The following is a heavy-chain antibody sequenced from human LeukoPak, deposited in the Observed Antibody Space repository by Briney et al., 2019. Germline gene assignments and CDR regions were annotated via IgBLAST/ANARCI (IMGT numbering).Heavy chain of an antibody. CDR2: IYYSGST. J-gene: IGHJ4*02. CDR3: AREDQLVVGGFDY. Sequence: SETLSLTCTVSGGSISSYYWSWIRQHPGKGLEWIGYIYYSGSTYYNPSLKSRVTISVDTSKNQFSLKLSSVTAADTAVYYCAREDQLVVGGFDYWGQGTLVTVSS. CDR1: GGSISSYY. D-gene: IGHD6-6*01. V-gene: IGHV4-59*06.